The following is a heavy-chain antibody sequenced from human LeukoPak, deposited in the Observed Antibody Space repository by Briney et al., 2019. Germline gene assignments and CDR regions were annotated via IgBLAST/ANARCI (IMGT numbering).Heavy chain of an antibody. CDR1: GFTFSSYA. CDR2: TSYDGSNK. D-gene: IGHD3-9*01. CDR3: ARDPEMITILAFDY. V-gene: IGHV3-30-3*01. Sequence: GGSLRLSCAASGFTFSSYAMHWVRQAPGKGLEWVAVTSYDGSNKYYADSVKGRFTISRDNSKNTLYLQMNSLRAEDTAVYYCARDPEMITILAFDYWGQGTLVTVSS. J-gene: IGHJ4*02.